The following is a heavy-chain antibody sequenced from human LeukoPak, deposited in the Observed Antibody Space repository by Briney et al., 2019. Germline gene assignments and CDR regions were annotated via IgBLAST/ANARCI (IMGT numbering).Heavy chain of an antibody. CDR1: GYTLTELS. CDR2: FDPEDGET. V-gene: IGHV1-24*01. Sequence: ASVKVCCKVSGYTLTELSMHWVRQAPGKGLEWMGGFDPEDGETIYAQKFQGRVTMTEDTSTDTAYMELSSLRSEDTAVYYCATKPGTYYYDSSGYLDYWGQGTLVTVSS. D-gene: IGHD3-22*01. J-gene: IGHJ4*02. CDR3: ATKPGTYYYDSSGYLDY.